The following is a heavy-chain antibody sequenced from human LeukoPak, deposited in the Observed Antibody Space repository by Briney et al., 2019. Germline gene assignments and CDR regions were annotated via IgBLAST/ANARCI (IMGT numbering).Heavy chain of an antibody. CDR2: ISGTGGAT. Sequence: QSGGSLRLSCVASGFSFGNYAMSLVRQAPGRGLQWVSQISGTGGATWYAGFASDRFTISRDNSKKTLYLQMSGLRVEDTAMYYCVKDPRDTYGTNWFVSWGQGTLLIVSS. D-gene: IGHD2-21*01. J-gene: IGHJ5*01. V-gene: IGHV3-23*01. CDR3: VKDPRDTYGTNWFVS. CDR1: GFSFGNYA.